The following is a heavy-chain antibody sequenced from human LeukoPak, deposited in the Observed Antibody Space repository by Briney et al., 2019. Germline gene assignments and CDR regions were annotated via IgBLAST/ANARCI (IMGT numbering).Heavy chain of an antibody. J-gene: IGHJ4*02. CDR3: ARHMPAVGATPFDY. Sequence: GGSLRLSCVDSKFSLGNYWMAWVRQAPGKGLEWVANIKHDGNEKYYVDSVRGRFTISRDNAENSLYLQMNSLRAEDTAIYFCARHMPAVGATPFDYWGQGTLVTASS. D-gene: IGHD1-26*01. V-gene: IGHV3-7*01. CDR2: IKHDGNEK. CDR1: KFSLGNYW.